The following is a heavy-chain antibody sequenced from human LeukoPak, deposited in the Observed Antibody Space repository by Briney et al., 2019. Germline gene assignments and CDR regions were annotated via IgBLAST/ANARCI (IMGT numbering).Heavy chain of an antibody. J-gene: IGHJ4*02. D-gene: IGHD3-16*01. CDR2: IYYSGST. V-gene: IGHV4-59*08. Sequence: SETLSLTCTVSGGSISSYYWSWIRQPPGKGLEWIGYIYYSGSTYYNPSLKSRVTISVDTSKNQFSLKLSSVTAADTAVYYCARVMDGKLDYWGQGTLVTVSS. CDR3: ARVMDGKLDY. CDR1: GGSISSYY.